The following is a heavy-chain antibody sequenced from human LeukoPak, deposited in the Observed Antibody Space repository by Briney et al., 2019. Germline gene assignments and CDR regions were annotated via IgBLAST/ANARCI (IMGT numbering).Heavy chain of an antibody. CDR3: ARDGENYYDSSGYPPLDY. CDR2: IYTSGST. CDR1: GGSISSYY. D-gene: IGHD3-22*01. J-gene: IGHJ4*02. Sequence: SETLSLTCTVSGGSISSYYWSWIRQPAGKGLEWIGRIYTSGSTNYNPSLKSRVTMSVDTSKNQFSLKLSSVTAADTAVYYCARDGENYYDSSGYPPLDYWGQGTLVTVSS. V-gene: IGHV4-4*07.